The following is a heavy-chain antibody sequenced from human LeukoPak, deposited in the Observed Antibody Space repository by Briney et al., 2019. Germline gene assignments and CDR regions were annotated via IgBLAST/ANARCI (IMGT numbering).Heavy chain of an antibody. CDR3: AREGGTGAFDI. J-gene: IGHJ3*02. D-gene: IGHD1-14*01. Sequence: SETLSLTCAVSGGSISRSNWWSWVRQPPGKGLEWIGEIYHSGSTKYNPSLKSRVTISMDKSKNQFSLKLSSVTAADTAVYYCAREGGTGAFDIWGQGTMVTVSS. V-gene: IGHV4-4*02. CDR1: GGSISRSNW. CDR2: IYHSGST.